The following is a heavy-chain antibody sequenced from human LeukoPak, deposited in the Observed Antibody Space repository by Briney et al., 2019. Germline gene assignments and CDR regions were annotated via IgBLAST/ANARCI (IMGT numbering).Heavy chain of an antibody. J-gene: IGHJ4*02. CDR1: GGSFSGYY. Sequence: PSETLSLTCAVYGGSFSGYYWSWIRQPPGKGLEWIGEINHSGSTNYNPSLKSRVTISVDTSKNQFSLKLSSVTAADTAVYYSAIVYDYGDPLFDYWGQGTLVTVSS. CDR3: AIVYDYGDPLFDY. CDR2: INHSGST. D-gene: IGHD4-17*01. V-gene: IGHV4-34*01.